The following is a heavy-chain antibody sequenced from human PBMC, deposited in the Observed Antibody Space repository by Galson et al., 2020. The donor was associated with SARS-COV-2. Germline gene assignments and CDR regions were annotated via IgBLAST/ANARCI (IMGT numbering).Heavy chain of an antibody. CDR3: ARDNSGSGDY. D-gene: IGHD1-26*01. CDR1: GFSFSDYY. V-gene: IGHV3-72*01. J-gene: IGHJ4*02. Sequence: GESLKISCAASGFSFSDYYMDWVRQAPGKGLEWVGRIRNKASSYSTDYAASVRGRFTFSRDDSQNLFYLQMNSLKAEDTAVYYCARDNSGSGDYWGQGTLVTVSA. CDR2: IRNKASSYST.